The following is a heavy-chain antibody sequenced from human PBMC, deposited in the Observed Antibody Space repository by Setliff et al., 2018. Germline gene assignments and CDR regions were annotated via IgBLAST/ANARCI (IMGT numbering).Heavy chain of an antibody. D-gene: IGHD1-26*01. V-gene: IGHV1-46*01. Sequence: GASVKVSCKASGSSFTNYDINWVRQATGQGLEWMGWINPSGGSTSYAQKFQGRVTMTRDTSTSTVYMELSSLRSEDTAVYYCARDWNADSGSYDYYYGMDVWGQGTTVTVSS. J-gene: IGHJ6*02. CDR3: ARDWNADSGSYDYYYGMDV. CDR2: INPSGGST. CDR1: GSSFTNYD.